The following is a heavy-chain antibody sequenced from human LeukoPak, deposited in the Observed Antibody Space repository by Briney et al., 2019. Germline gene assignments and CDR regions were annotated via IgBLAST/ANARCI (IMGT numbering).Heavy chain of an antibody. CDR2: IYHSGST. D-gene: IGHD1/OR15-1a*01. Sequence: SETLSPTCAVSGYSISSGYYWGWIRQPPGKGLEWIGSIYHSGSTYYNPSLKSRVTISVDTSKNQFSLKLSSVTAADTAVYYCARDTQTKGFDYWGQGTLVTVSS. V-gene: IGHV4-38-2*02. CDR3: ARDTQTKGFDY. J-gene: IGHJ4*02. CDR1: GYSISSGYY.